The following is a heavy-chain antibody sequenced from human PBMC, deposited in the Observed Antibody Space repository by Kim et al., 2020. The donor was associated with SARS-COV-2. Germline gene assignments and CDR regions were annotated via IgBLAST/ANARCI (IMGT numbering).Heavy chain of an antibody. CDR2: ISAYNGNT. CDR3: ARDRMGRDSQLVPLYYFDY. D-gene: IGHD6-13*01. Sequence: ASVKVSCKASGYTFTSYGISWVRQAPGQGLEWMGWISAYNGNTNYAQKLQGRVTMTTDTSTSTAYMELRSLRSDDTAVYYCARDRMGRDSQLVPLYYFDYWGQGTLVTVSS. J-gene: IGHJ4*02. V-gene: IGHV1-18*04. CDR1: GYTFTSYG.